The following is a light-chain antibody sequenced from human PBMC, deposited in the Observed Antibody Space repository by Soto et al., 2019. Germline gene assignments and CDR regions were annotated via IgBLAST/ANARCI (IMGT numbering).Light chain of an antibody. Sequence: QSALTQPRSVSGSPGQSVTISCTGTSSDVGGYNYVSWYQQHPGKAPKLMIYDVSKRPSGVPDRFSGSKSGNTASLTISGLQAEDEDDYYCCSYAGSYSVLGTGTKVTVL. V-gene: IGLV2-11*01. CDR1: SSDVGGYNY. CDR3: CSYAGSYSV. J-gene: IGLJ1*01. CDR2: DVS.